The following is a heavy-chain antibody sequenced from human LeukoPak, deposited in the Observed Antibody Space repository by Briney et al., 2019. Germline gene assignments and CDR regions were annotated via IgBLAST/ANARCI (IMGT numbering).Heavy chain of an antibody. CDR1: GYTFTDYY. CDR3: TKGGGSSSWYDY. D-gene: IGHD6-13*01. CDR2: IDPSGGST. Sequence: GAXXKVSCKASGYTFTDYYMHWVRQAPGQGLEWMGIIDPSGGSTTYAQKFQGRVTMTRDTSTSTVYMQLSSLRSEDTAVYYCTKGGGSSSWYDYWGQGTLVTVSS. J-gene: IGHJ4*02. V-gene: IGHV1-46*03.